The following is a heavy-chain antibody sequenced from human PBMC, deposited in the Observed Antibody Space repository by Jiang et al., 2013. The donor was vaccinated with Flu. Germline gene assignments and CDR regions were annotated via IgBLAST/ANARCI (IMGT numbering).Heavy chain of an antibody. CDR1: GGTFTSFH. CDR2: IIPMFGTS. J-gene: IGHJ4*02. CDR3: AIPSGAYSDSSGYYSLGYFDL. D-gene: IGHD3-22*01. Sequence: SGAEVKKPGSSVRVSCKASGGTFTSFHINWVRQAPGQGLEWMGGIIPMFGTSNYAQKFQGRVTITADESTSTAYMELRSLKSEDTAVYYCAIPSGAYSDSSGYYSLGYFDLWGQGTLVTVSS. V-gene: IGHV1-69*01.